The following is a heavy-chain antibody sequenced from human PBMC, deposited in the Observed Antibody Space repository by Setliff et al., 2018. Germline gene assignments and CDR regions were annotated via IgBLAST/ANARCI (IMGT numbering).Heavy chain of an antibody. D-gene: IGHD3-16*01. CDR1: GGTFSSYA. CDR2: IIPIFGTA. V-gene: IGHV1-69*13. CDR3: AGSGGGKALGRERPYYYYMDV. J-gene: IGHJ6*03. Sequence: SVKVSCKASGGTFSSYAISWVRQAPGQGLEWMGGIIPIFGTANYAQKFQGRVTITADESTSTAYMELSSLRSEDTAVYYCAGSGGGKALGRERPYYYYMDVWGKGTTVTVS.